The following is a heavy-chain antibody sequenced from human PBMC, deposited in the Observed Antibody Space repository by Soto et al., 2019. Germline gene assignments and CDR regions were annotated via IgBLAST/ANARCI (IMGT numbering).Heavy chain of an antibody. CDR1: GLTFSSYA. J-gene: IGHJ4*01. V-gene: IGHV3-64D*06. Sequence: GGSKRHSNSASGLTFSSYAMHWIRQTPGKGLEYVSSISANGGSTHYADSVKGRFTISRDNSKNTQYLQMSSLRADDTAVYYCVGVEGYSYGYSFDYWGHGTLVTVSS. CDR2: ISANGGST. D-gene: IGHD5-18*01. CDR3: VGVEGYSYGYSFDY.